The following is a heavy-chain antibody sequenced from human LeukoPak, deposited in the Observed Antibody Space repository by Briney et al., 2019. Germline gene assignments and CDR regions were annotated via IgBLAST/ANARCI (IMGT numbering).Heavy chain of an antibody. CDR1: GDSVSSGSYY. J-gene: IGHJ1*01. D-gene: IGHD4-17*01. V-gene: IGHV4-61*01. Sequence: PSETLSLTCTVSGDSVSSGSYYWRWLRQPPGKGLEWIGYIFSSGSTKYNPSLKSRVTISLDASKNQFSLNLSSVTAADTAFYYCAGGDYFRFQHWGQGTLVTVSS. CDR3: AGGDYFRFQH. CDR2: IFSSGST.